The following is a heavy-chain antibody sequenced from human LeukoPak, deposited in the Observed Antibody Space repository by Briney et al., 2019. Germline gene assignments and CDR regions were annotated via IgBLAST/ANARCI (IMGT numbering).Heavy chain of an antibody. CDR3: ARSVGGTAMASFDY. CDR2: INAGNGNT. Sequence: ASVKVSCKASGYTFTSYAMHWVRQAPGQRLEWMGWINAGNGNTKYPQKFQGRVTITRDTSASTAYMELSSLRSEDTAVYYCARSVGGTAMASFDYWGQGTLVTVSS. CDR1: GYTFTSYA. V-gene: IGHV1-3*01. J-gene: IGHJ4*02. D-gene: IGHD5-18*01.